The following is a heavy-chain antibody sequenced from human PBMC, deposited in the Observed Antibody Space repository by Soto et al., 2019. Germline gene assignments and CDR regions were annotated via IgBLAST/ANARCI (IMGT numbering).Heavy chain of an antibody. V-gene: IGHV1-18*04. J-gene: IGHJ4*02. CDR1: GYTFTIYG. CDR3: ARDLDDILTGYSHSLDY. Sequence: VQLVQSGAEVKKHGASVKVSCKASGYTFTIYGISWVRQAPGQGLEWMGWISAYNGNTNYAQKLQGRVPMTTDTSTRTAYMELRSLRSDDTAVYYCARDLDDILTGYSHSLDYCGQGTLVTVSS. CDR2: ISAYNGNT. D-gene: IGHD3-9*01.